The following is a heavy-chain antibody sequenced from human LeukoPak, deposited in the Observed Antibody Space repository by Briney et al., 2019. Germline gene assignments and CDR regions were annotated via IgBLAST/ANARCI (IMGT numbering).Heavy chain of an antibody. CDR3: AKGLSLYYDSSGYLFDY. V-gene: IGHV3-7*03. CDR2: IWPDGSDK. D-gene: IGHD3-22*01. CDR1: GFTFSDYW. J-gene: IGHJ4*02. Sequence: PGGSLRLSCAASGFTFSDYWMAWVRQAPGKGLEWVANIWPDGSDKYHVDSVRGRFTISRDNSKNTLYLQMNSLRAEDTAVYYCAKGLSLYYDSSGYLFDYWGQGTLVTVSS.